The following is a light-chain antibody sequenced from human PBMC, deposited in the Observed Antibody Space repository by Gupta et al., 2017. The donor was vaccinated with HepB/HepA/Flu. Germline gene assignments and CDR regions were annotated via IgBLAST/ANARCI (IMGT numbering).Light chain of an antibody. CDR1: QSLSSY. CDR3: QQRYSSPPLT. J-gene: IGKJ4*01. CDR2: AAS. V-gene: IGKV1-39*01. Sequence: DIQMTQSPSTLSASVGDRVTLTCRASQSLSSYLNWYQQKPGKAPKLLIDAASSRQTGGPSRFSGSGSWTDFTLTISSLQPEDFAAYYCQQRYSSPPLTFGGGTKVEIK.